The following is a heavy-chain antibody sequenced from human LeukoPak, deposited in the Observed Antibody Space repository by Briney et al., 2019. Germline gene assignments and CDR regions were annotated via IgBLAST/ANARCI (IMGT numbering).Heavy chain of an antibody. J-gene: IGHJ5*02. V-gene: IGHV4-59*01. Sequence: SETLSLTCTVSGGSISSYYWSWIRQPPGKGLEWIGYIYYSGSTNYNPSLKSRVTISVDTSKNQFSLKLSSVTAADTAVYYCARAYYCDSSGYSPFDPWGQGTLVTVSS. CDR2: IYYSGST. D-gene: IGHD3-22*01. CDR3: ARAYYCDSSGYSPFDP. CDR1: GGSISSYY.